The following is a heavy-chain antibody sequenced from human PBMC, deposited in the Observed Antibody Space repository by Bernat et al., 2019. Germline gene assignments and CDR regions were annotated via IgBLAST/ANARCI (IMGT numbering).Heavy chain of an antibody. J-gene: IGHJ4*02. V-gene: IGHV3-30*18. CDR3: AKGGGGSGSPNFDY. CDR1: GFTFSSYG. D-gene: IGHD3-10*01. Sequence: VQLVESGGGVVQPGRSLRLSCVASGFTFSSYGMHWVRQAPGKGLEWVAVISYDGSNKYYADSVKGRFTISRDNSKNTLYLQMNSLRAEDTAVYYCAKGGGGSGSPNFDYWGQGTLVTVSS. CDR2: ISYDGSNK.